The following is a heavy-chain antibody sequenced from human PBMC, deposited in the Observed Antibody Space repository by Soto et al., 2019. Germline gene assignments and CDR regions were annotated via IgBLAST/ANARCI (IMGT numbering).Heavy chain of an antibody. Sequence: QVQLVQSGAEVKKPGASVKVSCKASGYTFTSYGISWVRQAPGQGLEWMGWISAYNGNTNYAQKLQGRVTMTTDTSTSTAYMELRSPRSDDTAVYYCARDGPPGEQWLVREGWFDPWGQGTLVTVSS. V-gene: IGHV1-18*01. J-gene: IGHJ5*02. CDR1: GYTFTSYG. D-gene: IGHD6-19*01. CDR3: ARDGPPGEQWLVREGWFDP. CDR2: ISAYNGNT.